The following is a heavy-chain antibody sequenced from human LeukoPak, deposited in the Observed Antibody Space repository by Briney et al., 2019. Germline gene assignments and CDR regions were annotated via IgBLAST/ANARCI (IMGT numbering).Heavy chain of an antibody. CDR3: AREYYDFWSGSMDV. Sequence: SETLSLTCTVSGGSISSYYWSWLRQPPGKGLEWVGYIYYSGSTNYNPSLKSRVTISVDTSKNQFSLKLSSVTAADTAVYYCAREYYDFWSGSMDVWGKGTTVTVSS. J-gene: IGHJ6*04. V-gene: IGHV4-59*01. CDR2: IYYSGST. D-gene: IGHD3-3*01. CDR1: GGSISSYY.